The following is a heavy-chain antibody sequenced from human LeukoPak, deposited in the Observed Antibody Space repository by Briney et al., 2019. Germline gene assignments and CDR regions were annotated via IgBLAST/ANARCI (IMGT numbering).Heavy chain of an antibody. V-gene: IGHV3-33*01. Sequence: GRSLRLSCAASGFTFSSYGMHWVRQAPGKGLEWVAVIWYDGSNKYYADSVKGRFTISRDNSKNTLYLQMNSLRAEDTAVYYCARDPWSQRSTGRYYFDYWGQGTLVTVSS. D-gene: IGHD4-17*01. CDR1: GFTFSSYG. CDR2: IWYDGSNK. J-gene: IGHJ4*02. CDR3: ARDPWSQRSTGRYYFDY.